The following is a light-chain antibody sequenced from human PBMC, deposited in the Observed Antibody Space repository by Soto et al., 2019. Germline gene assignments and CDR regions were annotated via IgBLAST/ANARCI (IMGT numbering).Light chain of an antibody. J-gene: IGLJ1*01. CDR1: SSDVGGYIY. CDR2: DVT. CDR3: SSYTTSSSYV. V-gene: IGLV2-14*01. Sequence: QSALTQPASMSGSPGQSITISCTGTSSDVGGYIYVSWYQQHPGKAPKLMIYDVTSRPSGVSYRFSGSKSGNTASLTISGLQAEDEADYYCSSYTTSSSYVFGTGTKLTVL.